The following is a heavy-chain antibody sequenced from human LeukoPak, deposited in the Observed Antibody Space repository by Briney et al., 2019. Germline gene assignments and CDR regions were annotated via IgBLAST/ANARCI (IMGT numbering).Heavy chain of an antibody. CDR2: ISSSSSYI. J-gene: IGHJ4*02. V-gene: IGHV3-21*01. CDR3: ARGGGLRLRYFDWLLPRFDY. D-gene: IGHD3-9*01. CDR1: GFTFSSYS. Sequence: GGSLRLSCAASGFTFSSYSMNWVRQAPGKGLEWVSSISSSSSYIYYADSVKGRFTISRDNAKNSLYLQMNSLRAEDTAVYYCARGGGLRLRYFDWLLPRFDYWGQGTLVTVSS.